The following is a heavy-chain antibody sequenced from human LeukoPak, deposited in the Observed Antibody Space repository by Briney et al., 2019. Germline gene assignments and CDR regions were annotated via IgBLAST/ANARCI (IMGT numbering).Heavy chain of an antibody. CDR2: ILPIFHSP. CDR1: GGTFRSYA. V-gene: IGHV1-69*13. D-gene: IGHD3-3*01. Sequence: SVKVSCKASGGTFRSYAISWLRQAPGQGLEWMGGILPIFHSPSYAQKFQGRVTITADESTSTAYMELSSLTSDDTAVYYCAGGDYDFWSGYYTVGYFDYWGQGNLVTVSS. CDR3: AGGDYDFWSGYYTVGYFDY. J-gene: IGHJ4*02.